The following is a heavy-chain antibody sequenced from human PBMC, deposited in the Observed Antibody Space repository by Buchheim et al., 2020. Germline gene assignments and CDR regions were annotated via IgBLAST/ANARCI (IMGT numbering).Heavy chain of an antibody. V-gene: IGHV3-21*02. CDR3: ARDFYGDYSFDC. D-gene: IGHD4-17*01. Sequence: EVQLVESGGGLVKPGGSLRLSCAASGFTFSSYSMNWVRQAPGKGLEWVSSISSTSSYIYYEDSVKGRFTISRDNAKNSLNLQMNSLRAEDTAVYYCARDFYGDYSFDCLGQGTL. CDR2: ISSTSSYI. J-gene: IGHJ4*02. CDR1: GFTFSSYS.